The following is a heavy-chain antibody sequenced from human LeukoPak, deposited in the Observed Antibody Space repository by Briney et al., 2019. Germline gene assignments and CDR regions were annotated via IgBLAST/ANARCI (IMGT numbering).Heavy chain of an antibody. CDR1: GGSFSGYY. D-gene: IGHD5-12*01. CDR2: INHSGST. Sequence: SETLSLTCAVYGGSFSGYYWSWFRQPPGKGLEWIGEINHSGSTNYNPSLKSRVTISVDTSKNQFSLKLSSVTAADTAVYYCAGGWAKGVLMVATIRWFDPWGQGTLVTVSS. CDR3: AGGWAKGVLMVATIRWFDP. J-gene: IGHJ5*02. V-gene: IGHV4-34*01.